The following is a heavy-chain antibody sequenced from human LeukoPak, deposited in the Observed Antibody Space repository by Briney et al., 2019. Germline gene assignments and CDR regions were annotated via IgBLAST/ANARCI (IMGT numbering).Heavy chain of an antibody. CDR3: ARDLRGIVAPPR. Sequence: PSETLSLTCAVSGDSISSPKWWSWVRQPPGKGLEWIGEVYHSGSANYNPSVKGRVTISVDKSKNQFSLRLTSATAADTAVYYCARDLRGIVAPPRWGQGTLVSVSS. D-gene: IGHD2-15*01. CDR2: VYHSGSA. CDR1: GDSISSPKW. V-gene: IGHV4-4*02. J-gene: IGHJ4*02.